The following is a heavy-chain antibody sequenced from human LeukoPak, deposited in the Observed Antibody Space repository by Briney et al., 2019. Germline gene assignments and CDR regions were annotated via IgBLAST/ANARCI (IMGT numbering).Heavy chain of an antibody. D-gene: IGHD1-26*01. J-gene: IGHJ4*02. CDR1: GGSISSSSYY. CDR3: ARGWDVDSGSELFDY. Sequence: SETLSLTCTVSGGSISSSSYYWGWIRQPPGKGLEWIGSIYYSGSTYYNPSLKSRVTISVDTSKNQFSLKLSSVTAADTAVYYCARGWDVDSGSELFDYWGQGTLVTVSS. V-gene: IGHV4-39*07. CDR2: IYYSGST.